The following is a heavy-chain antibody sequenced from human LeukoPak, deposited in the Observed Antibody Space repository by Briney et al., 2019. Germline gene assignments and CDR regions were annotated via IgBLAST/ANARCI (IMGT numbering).Heavy chain of an antibody. CDR1: GGSFSGYY. D-gene: IGHD6-19*01. Sequence: SETLSLTCAVYGGSFSGYYWSWIRQPPGEGLEWIGEINHSGSTNYNPSLKSRVTISVDTSKNQFSLKLSSVTAADTAVYYCATAVAGPFDYWGQGTLVTVSS. CDR2: INHSGST. J-gene: IGHJ4*02. CDR3: ATAVAGPFDY. V-gene: IGHV4-34*01.